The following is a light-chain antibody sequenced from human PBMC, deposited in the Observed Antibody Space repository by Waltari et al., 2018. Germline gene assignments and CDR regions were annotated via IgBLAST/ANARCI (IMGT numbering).Light chain of an antibody. CDR1: NSNVGSYNL. J-gene: IGLJ2*01. V-gene: IGLV2-23*03. CDR2: EGN. Sequence: QSALTQPASVSGSPGQSITISCTGFNSNVGSYNLVSWYQKHPGKAPKLLIYEGNRRPSGVSIRFSGSTSDNTASLTLSGRQAEDEADYYCCSNVGSSVFFGGGTKLTVL. CDR3: CSNVGSSVF.